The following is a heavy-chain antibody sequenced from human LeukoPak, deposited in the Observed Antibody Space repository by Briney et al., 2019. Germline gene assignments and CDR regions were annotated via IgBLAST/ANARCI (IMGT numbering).Heavy chain of an antibody. CDR2: ISGSGGST. D-gene: IGHD5-12*01. Sequence: PGGSLRLSCAASGFTFSSYAMSWVRQAPGKGLEWVSTISGSGGSTYYADSVKGRFTISRDNPKNTLYLQMNSLRAEDTAVYYCAKPSSIVATIRDYFDYWGQGTLVTVSS. J-gene: IGHJ4*02. V-gene: IGHV3-23*01. CDR3: AKPSSIVATIRDYFDY. CDR1: GFTFSSYA.